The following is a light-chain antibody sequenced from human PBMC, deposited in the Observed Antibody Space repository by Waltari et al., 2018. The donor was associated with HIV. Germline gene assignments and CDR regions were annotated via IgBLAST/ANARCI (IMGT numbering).Light chain of an antibody. CDR3: AAWDDSLNGPL. J-gene: IGLJ2*01. V-gene: IGLV1-44*01. Sequence: QSVLPQPPSASGPPGQRVPISCSGSSPNVGRNSVSWYRQVPGTAPKLLIYKTNQRPSGVPDRFSGSKSGTSASLAISGLQSDDESVYYCAAWDDSLNGPLFGGGTQLTVL. CDR2: KTN. CDR1: SPNVGRNS.